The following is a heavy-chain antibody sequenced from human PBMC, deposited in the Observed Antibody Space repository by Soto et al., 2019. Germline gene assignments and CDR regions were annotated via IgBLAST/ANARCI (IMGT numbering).Heavy chain of an antibody. CDR3: ARGGIAAAGTSNWFDP. V-gene: IGHV4-59*08. J-gene: IGHJ5*02. CDR2: IYYSGST. Sequence: SSETLSLTCTVSGGSISSYYWSWIRQPPGKGLEWIGYIYYSGSTNYNPSLKSRVTISVDTSKNQFSLKLSSVTAADTAVYYCARGGIAAAGTSNWFDPWGQGTLVTV. D-gene: IGHD6-13*01. CDR1: GGSISSYY.